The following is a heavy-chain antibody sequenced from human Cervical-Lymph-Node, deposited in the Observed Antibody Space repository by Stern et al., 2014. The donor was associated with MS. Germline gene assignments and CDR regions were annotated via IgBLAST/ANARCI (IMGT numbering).Heavy chain of an antibody. V-gene: IGHV3-48*02. CDR3: ARDSYGDYYFDY. Sequence: EVQLVESGGGLVPSGGSLRLSCAASGFTFSTYSMSWVRQAPGKVLEWISFISSSSSTIYYAASVKGRFTISRDNAKNSLYLQVNILRDEDTAVYYCARDSYGDYYFDYWGQGTLVTVSS. D-gene: IGHD4-17*01. J-gene: IGHJ4*02. CDR2: ISSSSSTI. CDR1: GFTFSTYS.